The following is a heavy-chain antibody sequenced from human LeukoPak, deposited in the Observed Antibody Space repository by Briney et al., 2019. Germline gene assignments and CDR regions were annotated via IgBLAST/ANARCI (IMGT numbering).Heavy chain of an antibody. V-gene: IGHV3-9*03. CDR2: ISWNSGKI. CDR1: GFTFNDYA. Sequence: PGGSLRLSRAASGFTFNDYAMHWVRQAPGKGLEWVSGISWNSGKIGYADSVKGRFTISRDNAKNSLYLQMNSLTAEDMALYHCAKDRLSGYSGGIIDYWGQGTLVTVSS. J-gene: IGHJ4*02. D-gene: IGHD5-12*01. CDR3: AKDRLSGYSGGIIDY.